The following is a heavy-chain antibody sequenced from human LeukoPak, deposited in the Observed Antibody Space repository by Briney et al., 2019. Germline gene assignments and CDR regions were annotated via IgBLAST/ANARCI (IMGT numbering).Heavy chain of an antibody. CDR2: IRGSGGST. CDR1: GFTFSSYA. V-gene: IGHV3-23*01. CDR3: AKHVRTSVWFFDS. J-gene: IGHJ4*02. Sequence: GGSLRLSCTASGFTFSSYAMSWVRQAPGKGLEWVSAIRGSGGSTYYADSVKGRFTISRDNSKNTLYLQMNSLRAEDTAVYYCAKHVRTSVWFFDSWGQGTLVTVSS. D-gene: IGHD6-19*01.